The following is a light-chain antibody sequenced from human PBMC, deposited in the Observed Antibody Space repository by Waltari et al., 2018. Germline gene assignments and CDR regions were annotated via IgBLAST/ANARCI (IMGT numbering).Light chain of an antibody. CDR2: DVN. V-gene: IGLV2-14*03. J-gene: IGLJ1*01. Sequence: HSALTQPASVSGSPGQSITISCTGISSDIDHYKSVSWYQQHPGKAPKLIIYDVNVRPSRCYNRFSGSKSGNTASLTISGLQADDEADYYCSSYVSSNFGSGTKVTVL. CDR1: SSDIDHYKS. CDR3: SSYVSSN.